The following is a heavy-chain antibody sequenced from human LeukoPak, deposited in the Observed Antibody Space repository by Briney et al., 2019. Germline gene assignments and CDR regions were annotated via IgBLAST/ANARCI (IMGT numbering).Heavy chain of an antibody. CDR2: IKQDGSEK. V-gene: IGHV3-7*05. J-gene: IGHJ4*02. CDR3: VRDYCSGVTCYSGY. D-gene: IGHD2-15*01. Sequence: PGGSLRLSCAASGFTFSSYWMSWVRQAPGKGLEWMANIKQDGSEKYYVDSVKRRFTISIDNAKNSLYLQMNSLRAEDTAVYYCVRDYCSGVTCYSGYWGQGTLVTVSS. CDR1: GFTFSSYW.